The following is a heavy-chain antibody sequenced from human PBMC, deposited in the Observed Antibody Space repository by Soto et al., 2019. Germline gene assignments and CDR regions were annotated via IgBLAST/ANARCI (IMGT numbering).Heavy chain of an antibody. CDR1: GFTFNNAW. Sequence: GGSLRLSCAASGFTFNNAWMNWVRQAPGKGLEWVSYISRSSSTTYYADSVKGRFTISRDNAKNSLYLQMNSLRDEDTAVYYCARDSDYYDSSGYYPEYFQHWGQGTLVTVSS. J-gene: IGHJ1*01. V-gene: IGHV3-48*02. CDR3: ARDSDYYDSSGYYPEYFQH. CDR2: ISRSSSTT. D-gene: IGHD3-22*01.